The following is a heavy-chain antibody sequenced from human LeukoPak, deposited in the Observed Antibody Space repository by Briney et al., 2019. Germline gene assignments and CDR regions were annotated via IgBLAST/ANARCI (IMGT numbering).Heavy chain of an antibody. CDR1: GFTFSTYD. D-gene: IGHD2-15*01. V-gene: IGHV3-23*01. CDR3: AKVMPPGRIRFYSYYMDV. CDR2: IGRTRSGGYT. Sequence: GGSLRLSCEASGFTFSTYDMSWVRQAPGKGLECVSVIGRTRSGGYTYYAASVRGRFTISRDKSKNTLSLQMNGLRVEDTAVYYCAKVMPPGRIRFYSYYMDVWGKGTTVTVS. J-gene: IGHJ6*03.